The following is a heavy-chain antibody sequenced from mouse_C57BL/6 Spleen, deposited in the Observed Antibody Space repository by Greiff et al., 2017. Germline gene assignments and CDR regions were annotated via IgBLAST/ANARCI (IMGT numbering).Heavy chain of an antibody. CDR3: ARRDYGSKFDY. Sequence: QVQLPQSGAELVRPGTSVKVSCKASGYAFTNYLIEWVKQRPGQGLEWIGVINPGSGGTNYNEKFKGKATLTADRSSSTAYMQRSSLTSEDSAVYFWARRDYGSKFDYWGQGTTLTVSS. D-gene: IGHD1-1*01. CDR1: GYAFTNYL. J-gene: IGHJ2*01. CDR2: INPGSGGT. V-gene: IGHV1-54*01.